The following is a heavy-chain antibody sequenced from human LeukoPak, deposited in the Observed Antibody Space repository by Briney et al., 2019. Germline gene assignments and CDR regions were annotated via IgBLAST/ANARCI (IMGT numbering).Heavy chain of an antibody. V-gene: IGHV3-30*01. CDR2: ISYDGSNK. Sequence: GGSLRLSCAASGFTFSSYAMHWVRQAPGKGLEWVAVISYDGSNKYYADSMKGRFTISRDNSKNTLYLQMNSLRAEDTAVYYCARSPDRCSTIWGQGTLVTVSS. CDR1: GFTFSSYA. CDR3: ARSPDRCSTI. D-gene: IGHD2-2*01. J-gene: IGHJ4*02.